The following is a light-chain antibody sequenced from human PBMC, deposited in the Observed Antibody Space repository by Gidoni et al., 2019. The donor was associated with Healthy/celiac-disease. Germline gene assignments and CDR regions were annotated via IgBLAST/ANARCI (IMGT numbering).Light chain of an antibody. Sequence: DMMITQSPATLSVSPGERATLSCRASQSVSSNLAWYQQKPGQAPRLLLYGASARATGIPARFSGSGAGTEFTLTISSLQSEDFAVYYCQQYNNWPPITFGQGTRLEIK. CDR3: QQYNNWPPIT. CDR1: QSVSSN. V-gene: IGKV3-15*01. CDR2: GAS. J-gene: IGKJ5*01.